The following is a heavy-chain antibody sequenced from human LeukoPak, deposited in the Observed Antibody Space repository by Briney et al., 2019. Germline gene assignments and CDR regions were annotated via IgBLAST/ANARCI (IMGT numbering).Heavy chain of an antibody. J-gene: IGHJ4*02. Sequence: PGGSLRLSCAASGLTFSSNWMHWVRQDPGKGLVWVSRINSDGSRINYADSVKGRFTISRDNAKNSLYLQMNSLRAEDTAVYYCARRVFSAYYFDYWGPGTLVTVSS. V-gene: IGHV3-74*01. CDR1: GLTFSSNW. D-gene: IGHD3-16*01. CDR3: ARRVFSAYYFDY. CDR2: INSDGSRI.